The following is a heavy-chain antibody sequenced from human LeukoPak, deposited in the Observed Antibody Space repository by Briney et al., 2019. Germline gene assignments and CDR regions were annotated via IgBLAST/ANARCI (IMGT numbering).Heavy chain of an antibody. D-gene: IGHD5-12*01. V-gene: IGHV3-48*03. Sequence: GGSLRLSCAASGFTFSSYEMNWVRQAPGKGLEWVSYISSSGSTIYYADSVKGRFTISRDNAKNSLYLQMNSLRAEDTAVYYCARSGYSGYTGFDYWGQGTLVTVSS. CDR3: ARSGYSGYTGFDY. J-gene: IGHJ4*02. CDR1: GFTFSSYE. CDR2: ISSSGSTI.